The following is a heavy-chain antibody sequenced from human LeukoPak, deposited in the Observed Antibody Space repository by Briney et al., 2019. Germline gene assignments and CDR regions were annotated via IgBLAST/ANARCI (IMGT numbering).Heavy chain of an antibody. CDR1: GGSVSRSTNY. CDR2: IYYSGST. D-gene: IGHD2/OR15-2a*01. CDR3: ARGVCYFRSGRHHFDI. V-gene: IGHV4-61*01. Sequence: SETLSLTCSFSGGSVSRSTNYWSWIRQPPGKGLEWIGYIYYSGSTNYNPSLKSRVTVSVDTSKNQFSLRLSSVTAADTAVYYCARGVCYFRSGRHHFDIWGQGTMVTVSS. J-gene: IGHJ3*02.